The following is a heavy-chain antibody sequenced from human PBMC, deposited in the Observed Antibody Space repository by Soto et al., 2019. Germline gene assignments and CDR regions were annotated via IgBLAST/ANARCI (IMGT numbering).Heavy chain of an antibody. D-gene: IGHD4-17*01. Sequence: GGSLRLSCAASGFTVSRNYMSWVRQAPGKGLEWVSVIYSGGDTYYADSVRGRFTISRDNSKNTLYLQMDSLRAEDTAVYYCARRSSMITVTHASDYWGQGTLVTVSS. CDR3: ARRSSMITVTHASDY. CDR2: IYSGGDT. V-gene: IGHV3-66*01. CDR1: GFTVSRNY. J-gene: IGHJ4*02.